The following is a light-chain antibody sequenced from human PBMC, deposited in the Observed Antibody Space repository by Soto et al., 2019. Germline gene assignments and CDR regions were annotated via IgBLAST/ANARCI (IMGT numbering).Light chain of an antibody. CDR3: SSYSSSSTWV. V-gene: IGLV2-14*01. Sequence: QSALTQPASVSGSPGQSITISCIGTSSDVGIYNFVSWYQQHPRKAPKLIIYELSFRPSVVSNRFSGSKSGNTASLTISGLQAEDEADYYCSSYSSSSTWVFGGGTKLTVL. J-gene: IGLJ3*02. CDR1: SSDVGIYNF. CDR2: ELS.